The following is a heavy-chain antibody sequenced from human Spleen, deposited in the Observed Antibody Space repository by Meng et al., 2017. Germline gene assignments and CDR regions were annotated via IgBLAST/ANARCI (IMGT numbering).Heavy chain of an antibody. CDR1: GGIFSKSV. CDR3: ARERTTGLFDY. CDR2: INGVFGTT. J-gene: IGHJ4*02. D-gene: IGHD1-7*01. V-gene: IGHV1-69*05. Sequence: SVKVSCKAPGGIFSKSVIGWVRQAPGQGLEWRGGINGVFGTTDYAQKFQGRATITTDESTSTAYMELSSLRSEDTAVYYCARERTTGLFDYWGQGTLVTVSS.